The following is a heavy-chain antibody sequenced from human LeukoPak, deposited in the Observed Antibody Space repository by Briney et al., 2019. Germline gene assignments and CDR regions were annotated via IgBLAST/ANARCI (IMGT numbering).Heavy chain of an antibody. CDR3: ARGGTSGYSSTRHFWGGNYYFDY. CDR2: INQDGSEK. V-gene: IGHV3-7*01. Sequence: GGSLRLSCGASGFTFDHYWMSWVRQAPGQGLEWVANINQDGSEKYYLYSAKGRFTISRDNARNSLYLQVNSLRAEDTAVYYCARGGTSGYSSTRHFWGGNYYFDYWGQGSLVTVSS. CDR1: GFTFDHYW. D-gene: IGHD2-2*01. J-gene: IGHJ4*02.